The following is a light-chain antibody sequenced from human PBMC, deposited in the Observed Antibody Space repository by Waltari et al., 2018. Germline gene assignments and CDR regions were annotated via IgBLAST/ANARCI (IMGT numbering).Light chain of an antibody. J-gene: IGKJ2*01. V-gene: IGKV3-15*01. CDR1: QSIGRN. Sequence: ETLMTQSPATLSVSPGERATLSCRASQSIGRNLAWYQQKPGQAPKLLIYGASTRAAGVPIRFSGSGSGTEFTLTINSLQSEDFAVYYCQQFNDWPPYTFGQGTKLEL. CDR2: GAS. CDR3: QQFNDWPPYT.